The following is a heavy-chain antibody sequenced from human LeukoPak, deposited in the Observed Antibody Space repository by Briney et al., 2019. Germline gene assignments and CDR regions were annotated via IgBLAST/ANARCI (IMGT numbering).Heavy chain of an antibody. Sequence: ASVKVSCKASGYTFTSYDINWVRQAPGHGLEWMAWMSPNSGNAGYAQKFQGRVTMTRNTSISTAYLELSSLEAEDTAAYYCARGLGGLRYYYYYAMDVWGQGTAVTVSS. D-gene: IGHD3-10*01. V-gene: IGHV1-8*01. CDR1: GYTFTSYD. CDR3: ARGLGGLRYYYYYAMDV. CDR2: MSPNSGNA. J-gene: IGHJ6*02.